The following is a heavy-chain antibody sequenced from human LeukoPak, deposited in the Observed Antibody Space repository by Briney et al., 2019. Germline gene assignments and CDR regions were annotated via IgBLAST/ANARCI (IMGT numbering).Heavy chain of an antibody. CDR3: SRAVRGVIIKNYYYYYMDV. CDR2: MNPNSGNT. Sequence: GASVKVSCKASGYTFTSYDINWVRQATGQGLEWMGWMNPNSGNTGYAQKFQGKVTMTRNTCKSKAYMELSSLRSEDTAVYYCSRAVRGVIIKNYYYYYMDVWGKGTTVTVSS. D-gene: IGHD3-10*01. J-gene: IGHJ6*03. V-gene: IGHV1-8*01. CDR1: GYTFTSYD.